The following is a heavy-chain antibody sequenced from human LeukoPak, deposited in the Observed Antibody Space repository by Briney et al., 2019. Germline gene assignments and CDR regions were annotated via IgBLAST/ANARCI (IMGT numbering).Heavy chain of an antibody. CDR3: ARIGHPWGIEDAFDI. V-gene: IGHV6-1*01. CDR2: TYYTSKWYS. Sequence: SQTLSLTYALSGDTVSSNSATWNWIRQSPSRGLEWLVRTYYTSKWYSDYAVSVKSRMTISPDTSKNQVSLQLNSVTPEDTAVYYCARIGHPWGIEDAFDIWGQGTMVTVSS. J-gene: IGHJ3*02. D-gene: IGHD3-16*01. CDR1: GDTVSSNSAT.